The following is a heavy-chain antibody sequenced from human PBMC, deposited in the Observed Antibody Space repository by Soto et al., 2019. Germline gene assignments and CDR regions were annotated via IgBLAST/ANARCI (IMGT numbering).Heavy chain of an antibody. CDR3: ARDLWDDLAGGESDY. J-gene: IGHJ4*02. CDR1: GFSFSSFG. Sequence: EVQLVESGGGLVQPWGSLRLSCAASGFSFSSFGMNWVRQAPGKGLEWVSYISYDSSKPIYYADSVKGRFTISRDNARNSLYLQMNSLRAEDTAVYYCARDLWDDLAGGESDYWGQGTLVTVSS. CDR2: ISYDSSKPI. D-gene: IGHD3-16*01. V-gene: IGHV3-48*01.